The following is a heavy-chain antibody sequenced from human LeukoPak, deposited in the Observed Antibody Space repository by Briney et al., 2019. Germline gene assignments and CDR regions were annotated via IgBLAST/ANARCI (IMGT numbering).Heavy chain of an antibody. V-gene: IGHV4-30-4*01. CDR1: GGSISSGDYY. Sequence: PSETLSLTCTVSGGSISSGDYYWSWIRQPPGKGLEWIGYIYYTGSTYNNPSLKSRVTISIGTSKNQFSLKLSSVTAADTAVFYCAISSSSAPLYFDYWGQGTLVTVSS. CDR3: AISSSSAPLYFDY. D-gene: IGHD6-6*01. J-gene: IGHJ4*02. CDR2: IYYTGST.